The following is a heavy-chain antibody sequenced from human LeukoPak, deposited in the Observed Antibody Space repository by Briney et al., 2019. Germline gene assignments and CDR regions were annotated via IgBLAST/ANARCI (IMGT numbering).Heavy chain of an antibody. D-gene: IGHD4-11*01. CDR2: VSAYNGNT. CDR1: GYTFPSYG. J-gene: IGHJ6*03. CDR3: ASHMTTEDYYMDV. Sequence: ASVNVSCKASGYTFPSYGISWVRQAPGQGLEWMGWVSAYNGNTNYAQKPQGRVTMTTDTPTSTAYVELRSLRSDDTAVYYCASHMTTEDYYMDVWGKGTTVTVSS. V-gene: IGHV1-18*01.